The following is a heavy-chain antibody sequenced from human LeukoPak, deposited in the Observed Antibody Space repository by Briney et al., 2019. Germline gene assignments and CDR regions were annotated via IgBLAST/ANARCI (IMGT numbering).Heavy chain of an antibody. CDR2: IYYRGIS. CDR1: GASINTYY. CDR3: ASGGGVFWFDP. J-gene: IGHJ5*02. D-gene: IGHD3-16*01. V-gene: IGHV4-59*08. Sequence: SETLSLTCTVSGASINTYYWSWIRQPPGKGLEWIGYIYYRGISNYNPSLKSRVTMSLDSSRNRFSLPLTSVSAADTAVYYCASGGGVFWFDPWGQGTLVTVSS.